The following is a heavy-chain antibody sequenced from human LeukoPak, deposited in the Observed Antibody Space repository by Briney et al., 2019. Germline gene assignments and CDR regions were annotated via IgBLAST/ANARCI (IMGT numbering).Heavy chain of an antibody. D-gene: IGHD3-10*01. J-gene: IGHJ4*02. CDR1: GGSISSGDYY. CDR2: IYYSGST. V-gene: IGHV4-30-4*01. Sequence: SQTLSLTCTVSGGSISSGDYYWGWIRQPPGKGLEWIVYIYYSGSTYYNPSLKSRVTISVDTSKNQFSLKLSSVTAADTAVYYCTREGTMVRGVIPLGSDYWGQGTLVTVSS. CDR3: TREGTMVRGVIPLGSDY.